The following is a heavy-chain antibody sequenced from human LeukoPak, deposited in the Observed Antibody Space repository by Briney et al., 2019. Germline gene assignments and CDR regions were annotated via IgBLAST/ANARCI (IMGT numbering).Heavy chain of an antibody. V-gene: IGHV4-34*01. J-gene: IGHJ3*02. CDR3: ARGGDGYNYEDYAFDI. D-gene: IGHD5-24*01. CDR2: INHSGST. CDR1: GGSFSGYY. Sequence: PSETLSLTCAVYGGSFSGYYWSWIRQPPGKGLEWIGEINHSGSTNYNPSLKSRVTISVDTSKNQFSLKLSSVTAADTAVYYCARGGDGYNYEDYAFDIWGQGTMVTVSS.